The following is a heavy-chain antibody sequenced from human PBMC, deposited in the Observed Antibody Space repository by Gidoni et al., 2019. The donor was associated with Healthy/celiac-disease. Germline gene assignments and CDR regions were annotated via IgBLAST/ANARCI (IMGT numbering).Heavy chain of an antibody. D-gene: IGHD2-2*02. Sequence: EVQLVHSGAEVQKPGESLKISCKGSGYSFTSYWIGWVREMPGKGLDWMGIIYPGDSDTRYSPSIQCQVTISADKSISTAYLQWSSLKASNTAMYYCARRGGYCSSTSCYTYYGMDVWGQGTTVTVSS. CDR3: ARRGGYCSSTSCYTYYGMDV. CDR1: GYSFTSYW. V-gene: IGHV5-51*01. J-gene: IGHJ6*02. CDR2: IYPGDSDT.